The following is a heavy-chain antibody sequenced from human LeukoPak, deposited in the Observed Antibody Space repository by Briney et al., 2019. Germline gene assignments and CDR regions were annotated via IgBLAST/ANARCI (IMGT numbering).Heavy chain of an antibody. D-gene: IGHD5-12*01. J-gene: IGHJ3*02. CDR3: ARDAVATGIGAFDI. CDR2: IYDSGST. V-gene: IGHV4-59*01. Sequence: SETLSLTCTASGGSINSYYWNWIRQPPGKGLEWIGCIYDSGSTKYNPSLKSRVTISVDTSKNQLSLKMSSVTAADTAAYYCARDAVATGIGAFDIWGQGTMVTVSS. CDR1: GGSINSYY.